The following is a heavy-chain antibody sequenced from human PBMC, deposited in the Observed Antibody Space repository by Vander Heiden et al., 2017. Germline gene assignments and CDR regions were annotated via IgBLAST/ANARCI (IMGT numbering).Heavy chain of an antibody. CDR2: ISSDGSST. CDR1: GFTVTNHW. CDR3: SRGSVVATAIPGY. V-gene: IGHV3-74*01. J-gene: IGHJ4*02. Sequence: EVPLVESGGGLVQPGGSLRLSCVASGFTVTNHWMHWVRQAPGKGLVWVSRISSDGSSTTYADSVKGRFTISRDNAKNTLYLQMNSLRAEDAALYYCSRGSVVATAIPGYWGQGTLVTVSS. D-gene: IGHD2-21*02.